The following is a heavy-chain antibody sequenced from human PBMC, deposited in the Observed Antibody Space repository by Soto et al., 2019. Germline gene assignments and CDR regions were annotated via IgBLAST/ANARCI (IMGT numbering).Heavy chain of an antibody. V-gene: IGHV4-61*01. CDR1: GGSVSSGSYY. D-gene: IGHD3-10*01. CDR2: IYYSGST. Sequence: SETLSLTCTVSGGSVSSGSYYWSWIRQPPGKGLEWIGYIYYSGSTNYNPSLKSRVTISVDTSKNQFSLKLSSVTAAETAVYYCARDDRRGLFDYWGQGTLVTVSS. J-gene: IGHJ4*02. CDR3: ARDDRRGLFDY.